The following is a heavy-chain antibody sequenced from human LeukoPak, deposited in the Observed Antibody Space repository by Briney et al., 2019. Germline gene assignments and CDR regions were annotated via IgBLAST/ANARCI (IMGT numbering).Heavy chain of an antibody. D-gene: IGHD3-10*01. V-gene: IGHV3-74*01. CDR1: TFTFSRYW. CDR3: ARDPFGESSY. Sequence: GGSLRLSCAVSTFTFSRYWMHWVRQAPGKGLAWVSRIKTDGSSTDYADPVKGRFTISRDNAKNTLYLQMNSLRDEDTAVYYCARDPFGESSYWGRGTLVTVSS. CDR2: IKTDGSST. J-gene: IGHJ4*02.